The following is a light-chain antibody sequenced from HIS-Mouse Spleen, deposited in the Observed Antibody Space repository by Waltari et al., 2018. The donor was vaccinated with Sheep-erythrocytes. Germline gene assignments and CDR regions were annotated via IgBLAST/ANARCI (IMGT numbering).Light chain of an antibody. V-gene: IGLV3-1*01. CDR1: KLGDKY. Sequence: SYELTQPPSVSVSPGQTASITCSGDKLGDKYASWYQQKPGQSPVLVNYQDSKRPSGIPERFSGSNSGNTATLTISGTQAMDEADYYCQAWDSSIYVFGTGTKVTVL. CDR2: QDS. CDR3: QAWDSSIYV. J-gene: IGLJ1*01.